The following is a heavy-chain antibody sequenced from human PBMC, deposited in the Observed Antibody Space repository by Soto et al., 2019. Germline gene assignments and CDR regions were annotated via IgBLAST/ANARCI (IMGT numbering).Heavy chain of an antibody. CDR1: GFTFISYW. J-gene: IGHJ4*02. CDR2: IKQDGSEK. V-gene: IGHV3-7*01. D-gene: IGHD3-22*01. Sequence: GSLRLSCAASGFTFISYWMIFFRHSPFKWLEWVANIKQDGSEKYYVDSVKGRFTISRDNAKNSLYLQMNSLRAEDTAVYYCARGKVYYDSSGYLVFDYWGQGTLVTVSS. CDR3: ARGKVYYDSSGYLVFDY.